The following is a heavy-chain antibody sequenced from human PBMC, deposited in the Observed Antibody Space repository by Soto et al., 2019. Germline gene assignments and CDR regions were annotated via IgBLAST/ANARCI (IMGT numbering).Heavy chain of an antibody. CDR3: AGRKERSGPHYFDS. D-gene: IGHD1-1*01. Sequence: ASVKVSCKASGYTFITYDINWVRQAPGQGLEWMGWMNPYNGNAGYAQKFQGRVTMTRNTSISTAYMELTSLKSNDTAVYFCAGRKERSGPHYFDSWGQGTLVTVSS. CDR1: GYTFITYD. V-gene: IGHV1-8*01. CDR2: MNPYNGNA. J-gene: IGHJ4*02.